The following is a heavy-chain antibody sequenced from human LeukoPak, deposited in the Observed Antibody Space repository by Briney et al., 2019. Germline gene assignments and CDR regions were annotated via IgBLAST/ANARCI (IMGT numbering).Heavy chain of an antibody. D-gene: IGHD2-15*01. CDR1: SGSISRYY. V-gene: IGHV4-59*08. J-gene: IGHJ6*02. CDR2: IYYSGST. CDR3: ARGGHKYYYYPMDV. Sequence: SETLSLTCTVSSGSISRYYWNWIRQPPGKGLEWIGNIYYSGSTKYNPSLKSRVTISVDTSKNQFSLNLSSVTAADMAVYYCARGGHKYYYYPMDVWGQGTTVTVSS.